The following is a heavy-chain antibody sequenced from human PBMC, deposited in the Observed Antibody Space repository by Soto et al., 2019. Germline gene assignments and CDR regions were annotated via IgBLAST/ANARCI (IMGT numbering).Heavy chain of an antibody. CDR1: GFTFSSYG. J-gene: IGHJ6*02. CDR3: ARDRVSGTPPYYYYYGMDV. D-gene: IGHD1-26*01. CDR2: IWYDGSNK. Sequence: GGSLRLSCAAAGFTFSSYGMHWVRQAPGKWLEWVAVIWYDGSNKYYADSVKGRFTISRDNSKNTLYLQMNSLRAEDTAVYYCARDRVSGTPPYYYYYGMDVCGQGTTVTVSS. V-gene: IGHV3-33*01.